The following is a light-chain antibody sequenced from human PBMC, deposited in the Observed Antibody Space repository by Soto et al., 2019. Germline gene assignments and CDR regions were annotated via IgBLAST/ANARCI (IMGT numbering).Light chain of an antibody. Sequence: QSALTQPRSVSGSPGQSVTISCTGTSSDVGGYNSVSWYQQYPGKAPQLMIYDVSKRPSGVPDRFSGSKSGNAASLTISGLQAEDEADYSCCSYAGTYTWVFGGGTKLTVL. V-gene: IGLV2-11*02. J-gene: IGLJ3*02. CDR3: CSYAGTYTWV. CDR1: SSDVGGYNS. CDR2: DVS.